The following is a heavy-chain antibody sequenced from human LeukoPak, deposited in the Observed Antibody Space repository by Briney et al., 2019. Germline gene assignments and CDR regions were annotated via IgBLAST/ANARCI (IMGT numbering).Heavy chain of an antibody. V-gene: IGHV1-69*01. D-gene: IGHD6-19*01. CDR3: ARSGSSGWHEYFQH. CDR1: GGTLRNFG. J-gene: IGHJ1*01. CDR2: TIPLFGTA. Sequence: GSSVKVSCKASGGTLRNFGISWVRQAPGQGLEWMGGTIPLFGTANYAQKFQGRVTITADESTSTAYMELSSLRSEDTAVYYCARSGSSGWHEYFQHWGQGTLVTVSS.